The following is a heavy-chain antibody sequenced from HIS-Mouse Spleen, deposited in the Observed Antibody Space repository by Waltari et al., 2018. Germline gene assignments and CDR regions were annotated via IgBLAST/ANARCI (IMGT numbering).Heavy chain of an antibody. Sequence: EVQRVESGGALVRPGGYVRVSCADSGFPLTPYSRNGVPQAPGKGLEWVSSISSSSSYIYYADSVKGRFTISRDNAKNSLYLQMNSLRAEDTAVYYCARDPSGYDNHWGQGTLVTVSS. CDR3: ARDPSGYDNH. D-gene: IGHD5-12*01. J-gene: IGHJ5*02. CDR1: GFPLTPYS. V-gene: IGHV3-21*01. CDR2: ISSSSSYI.